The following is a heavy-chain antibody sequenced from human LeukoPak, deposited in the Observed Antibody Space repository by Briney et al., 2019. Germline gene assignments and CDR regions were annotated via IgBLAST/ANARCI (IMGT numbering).Heavy chain of an antibody. CDR1: GFTFSTYA. J-gene: IGHJ6*02. CDR2: IPYDGSDE. D-gene: IGHD4-17*01. CDR3: AKPTVTNRYYYYYYGMDV. Sequence: PGGSLRLSCAASGFTFSTYAMHWVRQAPGKGLEWVAVIPYDGSDEYYADSVEGRFTISRDISKNTLYLQMNSLRAEDTAVYYCAKPTVTNRYYYYYYGMDVWGQGTTVTVSS. V-gene: IGHV3-30*18.